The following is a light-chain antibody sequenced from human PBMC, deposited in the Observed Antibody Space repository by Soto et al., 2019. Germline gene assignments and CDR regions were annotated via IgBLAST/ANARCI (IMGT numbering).Light chain of an antibody. CDR3: QQRSNWPPLT. CDR2: DAS. J-gene: IGKJ4*01. V-gene: IGKV3-11*01. CDR1: QSVSSN. Sequence: EKVMTQSPATLSVSPGERATLSCRASQSVSSNLAWYQQKPGHAPRLPIYDASNRATGIPARFSGSGSGTDFTLTISSLEPEDVAVYYCQQRSNWPPLTFGGGTKVDNK.